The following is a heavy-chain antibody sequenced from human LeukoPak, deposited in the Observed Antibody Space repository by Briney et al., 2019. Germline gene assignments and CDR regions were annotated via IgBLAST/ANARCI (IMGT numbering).Heavy chain of an antibody. D-gene: IGHD3-10*01. V-gene: IGHV1-69*01. CDR2: IIPIFGTA. CDR1: GGTFSSYA. J-gene: IGHJ4*02. CDR3: AKSHYYGSGSYDY. Sequence: SVKVSCKASGGTFSSYAISWVRQAPGQGLEWMGGIIPIFGTANYAQKFQGRVTITADESTSTTYMELSSLRAEDTAVYYCAKSHYYGSGSYDYWGQGTLVTVSS.